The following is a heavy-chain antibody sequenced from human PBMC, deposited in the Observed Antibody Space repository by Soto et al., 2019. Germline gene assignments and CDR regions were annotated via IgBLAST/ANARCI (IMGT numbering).Heavy chain of an antibody. J-gene: IGHJ5*02. Sequence: TLSLTCTVSGGCISSGDYYWSWIRQPPGKGLEWIGYIYYSGSTYYNPSLKSRVTISVDTSKNQFSLKLSSVTAADTAVYYCASQAAYYDFRYNWFDPWGQGTLVTVCS. D-gene: IGHD3-3*01. CDR2: IYYSGST. CDR1: GGCISSGDYY. CDR3: ASQAAYYDFRYNWFDP. V-gene: IGHV4-30-4*01.